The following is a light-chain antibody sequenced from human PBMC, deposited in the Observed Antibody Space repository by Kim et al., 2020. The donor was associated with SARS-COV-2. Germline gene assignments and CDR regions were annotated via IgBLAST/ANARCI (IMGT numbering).Light chain of an antibody. CDR3: QQYKNWPPMYT. J-gene: IGKJ2*01. Sequence: SPGERATLSCRARQRVCKKLIWYQQKTGQGPRLLNYGASTRATGIPARFSGSGSGTDFTLTNSSLQSEDFAVYYCQQYKNWPPMYTFGQGTKLEI. V-gene: IGKV3-15*01. CDR1: QRVCKK. CDR2: GAS.